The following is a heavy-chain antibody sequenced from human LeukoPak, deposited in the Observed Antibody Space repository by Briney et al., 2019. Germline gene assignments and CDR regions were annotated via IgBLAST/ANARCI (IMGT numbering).Heavy chain of an antibody. V-gene: IGHV3-11*04. D-gene: IGHD5-12*01. J-gene: IGHJ6*03. Sequence: GGSLRLSCAASGFTFSDYYMSWIRQAPGKGLEWVSHISSSGSTIYYADSVKGRFTISRDNAKNTLYLQMKSLRAEDTAVYYCAKGGGYEAQYYYYYLDVWGKGTTVTISS. CDR2: ISSSGSTI. CDR1: GFTFSDYY. CDR3: AKGGGYEAQYYYYYLDV.